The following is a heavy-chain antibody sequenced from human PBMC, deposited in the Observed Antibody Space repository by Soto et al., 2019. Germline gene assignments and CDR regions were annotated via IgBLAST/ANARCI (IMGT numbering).Heavy chain of an antibody. CDR2: ISANGQGI. CDR3: AKNRDYCRDRFHY. D-gene: IGHD2-15*01. J-gene: IGHJ4*02. CDR1: GFTFSMNA. V-gene: IGHV3-23*01. Sequence: GGSLRLSCATSGFTFSMNALSWVSQAPGKGLEGVSAISANGQGIYYADSVRGRFSISRDNSRNTVFLHMDSLRAEDTAVYYCAKNRDYCRDRFHYWGQGTLVTVSS.